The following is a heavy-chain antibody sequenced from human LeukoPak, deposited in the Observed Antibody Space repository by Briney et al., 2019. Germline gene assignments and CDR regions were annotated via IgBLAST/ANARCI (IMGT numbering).Heavy chain of an antibody. D-gene: IGHD2-2*01. CDR1: GGSISSSKW. J-gene: IGHJ4*02. CDR3: ARGPVGVVVPAAPFDY. V-gene: IGHV4-4*02. CDR2: IYHSGST. Sequence: SETLSLTCADSGGSISSSKWWSRVRQPPGKGLEWIGEIYHSGSTNYNPSLKSRVTISVDKSKNQFSLKLSSVTAADTAVYYCARGPVGVVVPAAPFDYWGQGTLVTVSS.